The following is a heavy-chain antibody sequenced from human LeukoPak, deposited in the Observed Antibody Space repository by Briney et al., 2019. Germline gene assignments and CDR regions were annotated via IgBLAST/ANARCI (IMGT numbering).Heavy chain of an antibody. V-gene: IGHV4-30-2*01. CDR3: ARGDAEDYYGSGSYFDP. Sequence: SQTLSLTCAVSGGSISSGGYSWSWIRQPPGKGLEWIGYIYHRGSTYYNPSLKSRINISAARTQNKFSLKLSSVTAEVTAVYYCARGDAEDYYGSGSYFDPWGQGALVTVSS. D-gene: IGHD3-10*01. CDR2: IYHRGST. J-gene: IGHJ5*02. CDR1: GGSISSGGYS.